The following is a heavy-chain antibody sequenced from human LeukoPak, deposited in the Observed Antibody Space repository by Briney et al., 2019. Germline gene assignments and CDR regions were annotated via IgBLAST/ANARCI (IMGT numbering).Heavy chain of an antibody. CDR1: GFTFGDYA. D-gene: IGHD6-6*01. J-gene: IGHJ4*02. V-gene: IGHV3-7*01. CDR2: IKQDGSES. CDR3: ARDLGISSPIDY. Sequence: GRSLRLSCTASGFTFGDYAMSWVRQAPGKGLEWVANIKQDGSESYYVDSVKGRFTISRDSARNLLYLQMHSLRAEDTAVYYCARDLGISSPIDYWGQGTLVTVSS.